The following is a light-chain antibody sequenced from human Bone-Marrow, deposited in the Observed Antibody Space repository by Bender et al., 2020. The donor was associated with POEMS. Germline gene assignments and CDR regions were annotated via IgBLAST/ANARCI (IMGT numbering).Light chain of an antibody. V-gene: IGLV2-14*01. Sequence: QSALTQPASVSGSPGQSITISCTGTSSDVGNYNFVSWYQQHPGTAPKLMIYEVNNRPSGVSNRFSGSKSGNTASLTISGLQNEDEAIYYCSSYTSTSTVFGGGTKLTVL. CDR2: EVN. J-gene: IGLJ3*02. CDR1: SSDVGNYNF. CDR3: SSYTSTSTV.